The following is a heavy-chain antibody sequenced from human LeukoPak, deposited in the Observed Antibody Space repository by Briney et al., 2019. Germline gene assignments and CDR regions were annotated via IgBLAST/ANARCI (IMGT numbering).Heavy chain of an antibody. J-gene: IGHJ4*02. Sequence: GASVTVSCKASGYTFTNYYMHWVRQAPGQGLEWMGIINPSGGSTNYAQKFQGRVTMTRDTSTSTVYMELSSLRSEDTAVYYCARDFGVRNDLYYFDYWGQGTLATVSS. CDR2: INPSGGST. V-gene: IGHV1-46*01. D-gene: IGHD3-10*01. CDR1: GYTFTNYY. CDR3: ARDFGVRNDLYYFDY.